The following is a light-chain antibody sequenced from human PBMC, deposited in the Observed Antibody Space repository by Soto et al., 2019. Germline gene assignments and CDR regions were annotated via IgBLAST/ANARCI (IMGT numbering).Light chain of an antibody. V-gene: IGLV2-23*01. J-gene: IGLJ1*01. CDR1: SSDVGSYNL. Sequence: QSVLTQPASVSGSPGQSITISCTGTSSDVGSYNLVSWYQQHPGKAPKLMIYEGSKRPSGVSNRFSGSKSGNTASLTISGLQAEDEADYYCCSYAGSSTPNVFGTGTKVT. CDR3: CSYAGSSTPNV. CDR2: EGS.